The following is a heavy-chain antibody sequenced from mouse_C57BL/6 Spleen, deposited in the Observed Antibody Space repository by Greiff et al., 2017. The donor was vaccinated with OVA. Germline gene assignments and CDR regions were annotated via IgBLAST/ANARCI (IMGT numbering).Heavy chain of an antibody. J-gene: IGHJ1*03. CDR3: ARRGYDGYYGWYFDV. Sequence: QVQLQQSGAELVKPGASVKMSCKASGYTFTTYPIEWMKQNHGKSLEWIGNFHPYNDDTKYNEKFKGKATLTVEKSSSTVYLELSRLTSDDSAVYYGARRGYDGYYGWYFDVWGTGTTVTVSS. CDR1: GYTFTTYP. V-gene: IGHV1-47*01. D-gene: IGHD2-3*01. CDR2: FHPYNDDT.